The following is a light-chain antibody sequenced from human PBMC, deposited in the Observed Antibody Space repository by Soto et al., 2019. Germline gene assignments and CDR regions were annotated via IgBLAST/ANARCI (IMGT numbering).Light chain of an antibody. CDR3: QQYGSLIT. Sequence: EIVLTQSPGTLSLSPGERATLSCRASQSVSSSSLAWYQQKRGQAPRLLIHDASSRATGIADRFSGSGSGTDFTLTISRLEPEDFAVYYCQQYGSLITFGQGTRLEI. CDR2: DAS. V-gene: IGKV3-20*01. J-gene: IGKJ5*01. CDR1: QSVSSSS.